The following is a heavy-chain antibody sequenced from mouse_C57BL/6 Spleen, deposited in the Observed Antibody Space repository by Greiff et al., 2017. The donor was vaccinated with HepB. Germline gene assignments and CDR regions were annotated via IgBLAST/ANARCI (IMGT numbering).Heavy chain of an antibody. D-gene: IGHD2-13*01. V-gene: IGHV1-64*01. CDR2: IHPNSGST. CDR3: ARGKNGDDYYAMDY. Sequence: QVQLQQPGAELVKPGASVKLSCKASGYTFTSYWMHWVKQRPGQGLEWIGMIHPNSGSTNYNEKFKSKATLTVDKSSSTAYMQLSSLTSEDSAVYYCARGKNGDDYYAMDYWGQGTSVTVSS. J-gene: IGHJ4*01. CDR1: GYTFTSYW.